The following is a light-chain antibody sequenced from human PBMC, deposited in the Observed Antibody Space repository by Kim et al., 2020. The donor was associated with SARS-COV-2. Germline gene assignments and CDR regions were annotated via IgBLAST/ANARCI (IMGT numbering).Light chain of an antibody. Sequence: IVMTQSPDSLPVSLGERATINCRSSQTIFNSSNNKKYLAWYQQKPGQSPKLLLYWASTRETGVPDRFSGRGSGTDFTLTINNLQAEDVALNYCQQYYNIAYSFGQGTKLEI. CDR1: QTIFNSSNNKKY. J-gene: IGKJ2*03. CDR2: WAS. V-gene: IGKV4-1*01. CDR3: QQYYNIAYS.